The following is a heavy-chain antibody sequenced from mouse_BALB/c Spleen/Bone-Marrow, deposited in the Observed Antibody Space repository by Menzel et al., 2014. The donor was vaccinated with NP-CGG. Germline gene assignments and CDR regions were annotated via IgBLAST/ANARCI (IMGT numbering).Heavy chain of an antibody. V-gene: IGHV3-1*02. CDR2: IHYSGST. CDR3: ARDYDYPWFAY. CDR1: GYSITSGYN. D-gene: IGHD2-4*01. J-gene: IGHJ3*01. Sequence: EVKLVESGPDLVKPSQSLSLTCTVTGYSITSGYNWHWIRQFPGSKLEWMGYIHYSGSTDYNPSLKSRISITRDTSKNQFFLQLISVTTEDTATDYCARDYDYPWFAYWGQGTLVTGSA.